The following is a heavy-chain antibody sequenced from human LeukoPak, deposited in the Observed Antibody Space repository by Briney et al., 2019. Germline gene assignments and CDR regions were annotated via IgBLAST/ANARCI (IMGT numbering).Heavy chain of an antibody. D-gene: IGHD3-22*01. J-gene: IGHJ1*01. Sequence: PGGSLRLSCVGSGFTFTTYWMSWVRQAPGKGLEWVANIKQDGSEKYYVDSVKGRFTISRDNSKNTLYLQMNSLRAEDTAVYYCAKDSTSLVVIRGPPKYFQHWGQGTLVTVSS. CDR1: GFTFTTYW. CDR3: AKDSTSLVVIRGPPKYFQH. CDR2: IKQDGSEK. V-gene: IGHV3-7*01.